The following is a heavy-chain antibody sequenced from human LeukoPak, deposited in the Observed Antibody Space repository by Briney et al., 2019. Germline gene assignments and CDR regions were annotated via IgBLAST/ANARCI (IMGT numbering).Heavy chain of an antibody. CDR1: GRSIISYY. J-gene: IGHJ4*02. CDR2: IYTSGST. CDR3: AREDDYGSGSGKSFDY. V-gene: IGHV4-4*07. D-gene: IGHD3-10*01. Sequence: PSETLSLTCTVSGRSIISYYWSWIRQPAGKGLEWIGRIYTSGSTNYNPSLKSRVTMSVDTSKNQFSLKLSSVTAADTAVYYCAREDDYGSGSGKSFDYWGQGTLVTVSS.